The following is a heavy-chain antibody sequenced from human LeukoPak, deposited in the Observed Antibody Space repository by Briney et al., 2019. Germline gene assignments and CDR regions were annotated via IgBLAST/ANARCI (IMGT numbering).Heavy chain of an antibody. CDR2: IYPGDSDI. J-gene: IGHJ4*01. Sequence: GESLKISCWGSGYTFTDYWIGWVRQMPGKALEWMGIIYPGDSDIRYSPSFQGQVTISVDKSISTAYLQWSSLKASDTAKYYWGRRRAGGKEFDYWGQGTLVTVSS. CDR1: GYTFTDYW. V-gene: IGHV5-51*01. D-gene: IGHD4-23*01. CDR3: GRRRAGGKEFDY.